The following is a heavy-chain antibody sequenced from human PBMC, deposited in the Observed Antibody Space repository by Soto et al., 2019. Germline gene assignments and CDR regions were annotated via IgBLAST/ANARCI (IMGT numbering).Heavy chain of an antibody. CDR1: EYSFSTYW. CDR3: ARQAYDTSGYRYFDF. CDR2: IYPGDPDT. V-gene: IGHV5-51*01. Sequence: PGESLKISCKGSEYSFSTYWIGWVRQMPGKGLEWMGIIYPGDPDTRYSPSFQGQVTISADKSISTAYLQWGSLKASDTAMYFCARQAYDTSGYRYFDFWGQGTLVTVSS. D-gene: IGHD3-22*01. J-gene: IGHJ4*02.